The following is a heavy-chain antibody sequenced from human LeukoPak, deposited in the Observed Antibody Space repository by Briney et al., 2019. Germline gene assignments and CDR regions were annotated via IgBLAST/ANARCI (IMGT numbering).Heavy chain of an antibody. V-gene: IGHV1-69*02. CDR2: IIPILNQA. D-gene: IGHD5-12*01. J-gene: IGHJ5*02. CDR3: VRSGYDYDWFDP. Sequence: ASVKVSCKAPGGTLSDYSISWVRQAPGQGLEWMGRIIPILNQANYAQKFQGRVTFTADKSTISAYMDLSSLSSEDTAVYYCVRSGYDYDWFDPWGQGTLVSVSS. CDR1: GGTLSDYS.